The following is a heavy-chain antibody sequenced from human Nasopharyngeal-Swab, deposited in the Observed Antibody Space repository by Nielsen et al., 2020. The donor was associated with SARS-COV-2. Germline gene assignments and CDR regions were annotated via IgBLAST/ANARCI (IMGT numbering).Heavy chain of an antibody. J-gene: IGHJ6*03. CDR2: IYYSGST. Sequence: WIRQPPGKGLEWIGYIYYSGSTYYNPSLKSRVTISVDTSKNQFSLKLSSVTAADTAVYYCARDYYDSSSYPNRGYMDVWGKGTTVTVSS. D-gene: IGHD3-22*01. V-gene: IGHV4-31*02. CDR3: ARDYYDSSSYPNRGYMDV.